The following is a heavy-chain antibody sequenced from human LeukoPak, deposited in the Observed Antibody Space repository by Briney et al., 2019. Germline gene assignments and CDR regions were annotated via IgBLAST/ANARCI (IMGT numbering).Heavy chain of an antibody. J-gene: IGHJ4*02. CDR2: TYYSGST. V-gene: IGHV4-59*08. CDR1: GASISSYY. Sequence: SETLSLTCTVAGASISSYYGSWVRQPPGKGLEWIGYTYYSGSTNYNPSLKSRVTISVDTSKNQFSLKLSSVTAADTAVYYCATTNNDSSGYYFDYWGQGTLVTVSS. D-gene: IGHD3-22*01. CDR3: ATTNNDSSGYYFDY.